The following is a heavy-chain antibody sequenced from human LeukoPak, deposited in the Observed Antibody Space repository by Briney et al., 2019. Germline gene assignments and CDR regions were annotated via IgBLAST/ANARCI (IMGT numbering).Heavy chain of an antibody. CDR2: IIPIFGTA. D-gene: IGHD6-19*01. CDR1: GYTFTSYA. J-gene: IGHJ4*02. V-gene: IGHV1-69*13. Sequence: SVKVSCKASGYTFTSYAISWVRQAPGQGLEWMGGIIPIFGTANYAQKFQGRATITADESTSTAYMELSSLRSEDTAVYYCAGLAVAGTEVDYWGQGTLVTVSS. CDR3: AGLAVAGTEVDY.